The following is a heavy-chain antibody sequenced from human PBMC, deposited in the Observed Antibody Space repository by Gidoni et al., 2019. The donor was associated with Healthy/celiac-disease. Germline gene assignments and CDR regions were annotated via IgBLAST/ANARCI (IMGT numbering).Heavy chain of an antibody. V-gene: IGHV4-39*01. J-gene: IGHJ2*01. Sequence: QLQLQESGPGLVKPSETLSLTCTVSGGSIRSSSYYWGWIRQPPGKGLEWIGSIYYSGSTYYNPSLKSRVTISVDTSKNQFSLKLSSVTAADTAVYYCARHHDVDTAIGWYFDLWGRGTLVTVSS. CDR1: GGSIRSSSYY. D-gene: IGHD5-18*01. CDR2: IYYSGST. CDR3: ARHHDVDTAIGWYFDL.